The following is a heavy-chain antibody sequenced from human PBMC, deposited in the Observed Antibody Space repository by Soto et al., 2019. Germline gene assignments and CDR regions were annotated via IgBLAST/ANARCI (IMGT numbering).Heavy chain of an antibody. Sequence: PGGSLRLSCAASGFSVRTNYMSWVRQAPGKGLEWVAVIINDGSEKNHADSVKDRFTISRDNSKNTLYLQMNSLRAEDTAVYYCARIRPLRSLDYWGQGTLVTVSS. CDR3: ARIRPLRSLDY. CDR1: GFSVRTNY. J-gene: IGHJ4*02. D-gene: IGHD4-17*01. CDR2: IINDGSEK. V-gene: IGHV3-30*03.